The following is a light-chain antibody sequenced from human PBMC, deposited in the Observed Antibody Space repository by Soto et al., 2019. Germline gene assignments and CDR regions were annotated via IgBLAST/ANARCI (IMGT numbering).Light chain of an antibody. Sequence: EVVLTQSPGTLSLSPGERATLSCRASQSVSNNYLAWYQQKPGQSPKLLIFGSSDRATGIPDRFSGSGSWTAFTLTISSLEPEDFAVYYCQQYGSSPPYTFGQGTKLEIK. CDR3: QQYGSSPPYT. CDR1: QSVSNNY. J-gene: IGKJ2*01. V-gene: IGKV3-20*01. CDR2: GSS.